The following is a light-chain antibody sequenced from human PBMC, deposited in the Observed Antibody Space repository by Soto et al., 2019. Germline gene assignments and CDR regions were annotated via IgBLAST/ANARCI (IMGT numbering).Light chain of an antibody. CDR2: GAS. CDR1: QSVSSSY. CDR3: QQYGSSLYT. V-gene: IGKV3-20*01. Sequence: EIVLTQSPGTLSLSPGERATLSCRASQSVSSSYLAWYQQKPGQAPRLLIYGASSSATGIPDRFSGSGSGTDFTLNISRLEPEDFAVYYCQQYGSSLYTFGQGTKLEIK. J-gene: IGKJ2*01.